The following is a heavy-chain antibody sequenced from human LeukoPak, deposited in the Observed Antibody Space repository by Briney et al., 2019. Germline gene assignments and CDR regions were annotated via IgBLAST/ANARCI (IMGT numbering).Heavy chain of an antibody. CDR1: GFTFSNYG. V-gene: IGHV3-30*02. CDR2: IRYDGINK. Sequence: GGSLRLSCAASGFTFSNYGMHWVRQAPGKGLEWVAFIRYDGINKYYADSVKGRFTISRDNSKNTLYLQMKSLRAEDTAVYYCAKDLNYGDLLDYWGQGTLVTVSS. D-gene: IGHD4-17*01. J-gene: IGHJ4*02. CDR3: AKDLNYGDLLDY.